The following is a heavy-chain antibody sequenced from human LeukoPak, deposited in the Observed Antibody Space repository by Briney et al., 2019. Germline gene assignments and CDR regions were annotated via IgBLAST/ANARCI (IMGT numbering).Heavy chain of an antibody. CDR1: GFTFSHYG. CDR2: ISYDGSNK. CDR3: AKDPSLRVTLPV. D-gene: IGHD2-21*02. J-gene: IGHJ4*02. V-gene: IGHV3-30*18. Sequence: PGGSLRLSCATSGFTFSHYGMHWVRQAPGKGLEWVTIISYDGSNKYHADSVKGRFTISRDNSKNTLYLQMNSLRTEDTAVYYCAKDPSLRVTLPVWGQGTLVTVSS.